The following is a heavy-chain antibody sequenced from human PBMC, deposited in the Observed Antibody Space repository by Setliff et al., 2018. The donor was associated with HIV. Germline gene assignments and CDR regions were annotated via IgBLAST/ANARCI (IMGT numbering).Heavy chain of an antibody. D-gene: IGHD3-10*01. CDR2: IYSSGST. Sequence: SETLSLTCTVSGGSISGHYWSWIRQPPGRGLEWIGYIYSSGSTNFNPPLQSRVTISVDTSKNQFSLKLSSVTAADTAVYYCARHSGVASPNLFDPWGQGTLVTVSS. CDR3: ARHSGVASPNLFDP. V-gene: IGHV4-4*09. J-gene: IGHJ5*02. CDR1: GGSISGHY.